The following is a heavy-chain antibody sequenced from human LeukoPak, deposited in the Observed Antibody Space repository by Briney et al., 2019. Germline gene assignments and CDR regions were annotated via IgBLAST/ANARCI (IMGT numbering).Heavy chain of an antibody. CDR1: GVSISSSNSY. J-gene: IGHJ4*02. V-gene: IGHV4-39*01. CDR3: ARQTGSGLFILP. CDR2: IYYSGNT. D-gene: IGHD3/OR15-3a*01. Sequence: PSETLSLTCTVSGVSISSSNSYWGWIRQPPGKGLEWIGSIYYSGNTYYNASLKSRVTISIDTSKNQFSLKLTSVTAADTAVYYCARQTGSGLFILPGGQGTLVTVSS.